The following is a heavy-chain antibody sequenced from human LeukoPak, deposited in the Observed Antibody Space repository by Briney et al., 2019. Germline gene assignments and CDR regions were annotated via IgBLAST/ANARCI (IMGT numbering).Heavy chain of an antibody. D-gene: IGHD1-26*01. Sequence: ASVKVSCKASGYTFTSYGISWVRQAPGQGLEWMGWISAYNGNTNYAQKLQGRVTMTTDTSTSTAYMELRSLRSDDTAVYYCAKGGGSYTDYYYYYYMDVWGKGTTVTVSS. V-gene: IGHV1-18*01. CDR1: GYTFTSYG. J-gene: IGHJ6*03. CDR3: AKGGGSYTDYYYYYYMDV. CDR2: ISAYNGNT.